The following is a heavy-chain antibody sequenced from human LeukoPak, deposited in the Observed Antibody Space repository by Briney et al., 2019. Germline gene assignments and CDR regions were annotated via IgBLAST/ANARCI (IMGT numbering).Heavy chain of an antibody. CDR3: ARDHITLVRGVIYYYYGVDV. CDR1: GFTFSTYS. D-gene: IGHD3-10*01. V-gene: IGHV3-30-3*01. J-gene: IGHJ6*02. CDR2: ISYDGTNI. Sequence: GRSLRLSCAASGFTFSTYSMHWVRQAPGKGLEWVAVISYDGTNIYYADSVKGRFTISRDNSKNTLYLQMNSLGAEDTAAYYCARDHITLVRGVIYYYYGVDVWGQGTTATVSS.